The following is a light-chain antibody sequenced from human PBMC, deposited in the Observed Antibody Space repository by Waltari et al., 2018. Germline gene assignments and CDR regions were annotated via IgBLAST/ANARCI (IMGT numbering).Light chain of an antibody. Sequence: EIVLTQSPATLSLSPGERTPLSCRASQSVSSYLAWYQHKPGQAPRLLIYDASNRATGIPARFSGSGSGTDFTLTISSLEPEDFAVYYCQQRSNWPPIFTFGPGTKVDIK. J-gene: IGKJ3*01. CDR2: DAS. CDR1: QSVSSY. V-gene: IGKV3-11*01. CDR3: QQRSNWPPIFT.